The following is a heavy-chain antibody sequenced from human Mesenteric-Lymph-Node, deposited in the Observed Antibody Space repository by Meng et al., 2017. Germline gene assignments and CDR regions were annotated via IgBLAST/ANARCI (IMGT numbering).Heavy chain of an antibody. Sequence: GESLKISCAASGFTFSSFGMHWVRQGPGKGLEWVASMWYDGGDKYCADSVQGRFTISRDNSKNTLYLQMNSLRAEDTAVYYCARDPAYCGGDCYPWDYWGQGTLVTVSS. D-gene: IGHD2-21*02. CDR2: MWYDGGDK. V-gene: IGHV3-33*01. CDR3: ARDPAYCGGDCYPWDY. J-gene: IGHJ4*02. CDR1: GFTFSSFG.